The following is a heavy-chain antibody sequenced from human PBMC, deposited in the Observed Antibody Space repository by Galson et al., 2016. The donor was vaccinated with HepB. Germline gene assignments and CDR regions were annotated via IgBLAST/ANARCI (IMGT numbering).Heavy chain of an antibody. J-gene: IGHJ4*02. CDR2: IRKRSLAGTT. CDR3: TRTGYDLVRKDFDY. V-gene: IGHV3-49*03. D-gene: IGHD3-3*01. CDR1: GFTFSDYA. Sequence: SLRLSCAGSGFTFSDYAVSWFRQAPGKGLEWIGFIRKRSLAGTTQYAASVKGRFTISRDDPKSIAYLQLDSLKTEDTAIYYCTRTGYDLVRKDFDYWGQGTLVTVSS.